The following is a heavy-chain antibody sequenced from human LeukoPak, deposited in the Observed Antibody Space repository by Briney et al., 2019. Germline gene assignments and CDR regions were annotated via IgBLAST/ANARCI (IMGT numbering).Heavy chain of an antibody. CDR3: ARGLRFLEWLLNY. Sequence: PGGSLRLSCEASGFTFSSYVMSWVRQAPGKGLEWVSGISGSGGSTYYAGSVKGRFTISRDNSKNSLYLQMNSLRAEDTAVYYCARGLRFLEWLLNYWGQGTLVTVSS. CDR2: ISGSGGST. V-gene: IGHV3-23*01. J-gene: IGHJ4*02. CDR1: GFTFSSYV. D-gene: IGHD3-3*01.